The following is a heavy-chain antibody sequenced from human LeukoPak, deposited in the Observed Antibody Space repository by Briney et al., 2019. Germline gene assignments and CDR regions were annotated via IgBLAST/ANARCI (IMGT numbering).Heavy chain of an antibody. J-gene: IGHJ6*03. Sequence: PSETLSLTCTVSGGSISSSSYYWGWIRQPPGKGLEWIGSIYYSGSTYYNPSLKSRVTISVDTSKNQFSLKLSSVTAADTAVYYCAQIDIVATVDYYYYYYMDVWGKGTTVTVSS. CDR2: IYYSGST. V-gene: IGHV4-39*01. CDR3: AQIDIVATVDYYYYYYMDV. CDR1: GGSISSSSYY. D-gene: IGHD5-12*01.